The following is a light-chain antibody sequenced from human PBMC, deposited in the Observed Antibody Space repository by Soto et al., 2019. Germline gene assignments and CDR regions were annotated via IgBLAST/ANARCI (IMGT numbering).Light chain of an antibody. CDR1: QSLLHSNGYNY. J-gene: IGKJ2*01. Sequence: DIVMTQSPLSLPVTPGEPASISCRSSQSLLHSNGYNYLDWYLQKPGQSPQLLIYLGSNRASGVPDRFSGSVSGRDFTLKISRVEAEDVGVYYCMQALQSPYTFGQGTKLEIK. CDR3: MQALQSPYT. V-gene: IGKV2-28*01. CDR2: LGS.